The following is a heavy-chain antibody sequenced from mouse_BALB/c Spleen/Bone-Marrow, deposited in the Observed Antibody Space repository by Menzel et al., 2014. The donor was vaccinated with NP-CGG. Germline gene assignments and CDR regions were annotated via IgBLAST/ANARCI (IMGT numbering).Heavy chain of an antibody. CDR3: ASYNNYLDY. Sequence: VQLKQSGPELEKPGTSVKISCKASGYSFTGYNMNWVKQSNGKSLEWIGNIDPYYGGTNYNHKFKGKATLTVDKSSNTSYMQLNSLTAKDSAVYYSASYNNYLDYWGQGASLTVSS. V-gene: IGHV1-39*01. J-gene: IGHJ2*02. D-gene: IGHD1-3*01. CDR1: GYSFTGYN. CDR2: IDPYYGGT.